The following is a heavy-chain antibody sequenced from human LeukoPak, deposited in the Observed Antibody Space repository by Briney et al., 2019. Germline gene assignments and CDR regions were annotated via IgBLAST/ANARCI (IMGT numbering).Heavy chain of an antibody. J-gene: IGHJ4*02. CDR1: GITLSNYG. Sequence: PGGSLRLSCAVSGITLSNYGMSWVRQAPGKGLEWVAGLSGSGGGTNYADSVQGRFTIFRDNSKNTLYLQTNSLRAEDTAVYYCAKSPAGSSWPSIDYWGQGTLVTVSS. D-gene: IGHD6-13*01. CDR2: LSGSGGGT. CDR3: AKSPAGSSWPSIDY. V-gene: IGHV3-23*01.